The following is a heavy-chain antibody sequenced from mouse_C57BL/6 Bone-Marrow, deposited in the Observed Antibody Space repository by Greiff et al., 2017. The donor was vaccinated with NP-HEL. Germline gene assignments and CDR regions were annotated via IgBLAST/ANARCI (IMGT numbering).Heavy chain of an antibody. Sequence: EVKLMESGGGLVKPGGSLKLSCAASGFTFSDYGMHWVRQAPEKGLEWVAYISSGSSTIYYADTVKGRFTISRDNAKNTLFLQMTSLRSEDTAMYYCARRRSTVVATYYAMDYWGQGTSVTVSS. CDR1: GFTFSDYG. D-gene: IGHD1-1*01. V-gene: IGHV5-17*01. J-gene: IGHJ4*01. CDR2: ISSGSSTI. CDR3: ARRRSTVVATYYAMDY.